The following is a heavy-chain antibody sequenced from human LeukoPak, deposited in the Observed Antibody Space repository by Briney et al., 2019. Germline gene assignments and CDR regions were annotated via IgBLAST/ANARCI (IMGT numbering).Heavy chain of an antibody. CDR3: AKSSRRYYYDSSGYYQ. CDR1: GFTVSSNY. Sequence: PGGSLRLSCAASGFTVSSNYMSWVRQAPGKGLEWVSVISGSGGSTYYADSVKGRFTISRDSSKNTLYLQMNSLRAEDTAVYYCAKSSRRYYYDSSGYYQWGQGTLVTVSS. J-gene: IGHJ4*02. V-gene: IGHV3-23*01. D-gene: IGHD3-22*01. CDR2: ISGSGGST.